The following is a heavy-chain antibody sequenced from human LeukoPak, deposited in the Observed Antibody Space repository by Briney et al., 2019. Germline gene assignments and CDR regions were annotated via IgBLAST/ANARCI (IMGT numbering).Heavy chain of an antibody. V-gene: IGHV3-7*01. CDR1: GFTFSNYW. D-gene: IGHD3-3*01. CDR2: IKQDRSEK. CDR3: ASEIIFGSFDY. Sequence: GGSLRLSCAASGFTFSNYWMSWVRQAPGKGLEWVANIKQDRSEKYYVDSVKGRFTISRDNAKNSLYLQMNSLRAEDTAVYYCASEIIFGSFDYWGQGTLVTVSS. J-gene: IGHJ4*02.